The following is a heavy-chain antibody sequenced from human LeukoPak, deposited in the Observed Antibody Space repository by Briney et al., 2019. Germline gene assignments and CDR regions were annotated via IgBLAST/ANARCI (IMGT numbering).Heavy chain of an antibody. V-gene: IGHV4-34*01. CDR2: INHSGST. CDR3: ASTVGIVGATIFDY. CDR1: GGSFSGYY. J-gene: IGHJ4*02. D-gene: IGHD1-26*01. Sequence: SETLSLTCAVYGGSFSGYYWSWIRQPPGKGLEWIGEINHSGSTNYNPSLKSRVTISVDTSKNQFSLKLSSVTAADTAVYYCASTVGIVGATIFDYWGQGTLVTVSS.